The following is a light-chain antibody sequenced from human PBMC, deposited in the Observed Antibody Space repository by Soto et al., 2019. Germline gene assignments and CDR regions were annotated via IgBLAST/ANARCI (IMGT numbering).Light chain of an antibody. V-gene: IGLV2-23*01. CDR2: EGT. CDR1: SSDVGSYNL. J-gene: IGLJ1*01. Sequence: QSDLTQPASVSGSPGQAITISSNGTSSDVGSYNLVSWYQQHPGKAPKLMIYEGTKRPSGVSDRFSGSRSGNTASLTISGLQAEDEADYYCCSYASSSTYVFGTGTKVTVL. CDR3: CSYASSSTYV.